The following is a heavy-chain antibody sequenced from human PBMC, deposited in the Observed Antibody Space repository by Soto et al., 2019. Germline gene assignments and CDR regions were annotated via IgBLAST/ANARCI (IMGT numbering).Heavy chain of an antibody. CDR2: IYHSGST. Sequence: SETLFLTCIVSGGSVSSSNWWSWVRQPPGKGLEWIGEIYHSGSTTYNPSLKSRATISVDKSENQFSLRLKSVTAADTAVYYCASVGSDYDNSGYYLPWGPGTLVTVSS. CDR1: GGSVSSSNW. V-gene: IGHV4-4*02. D-gene: IGHD3-22*01. J-gene: IGHJ5*02. CDR3: ASVGSDYDNSGYYLP.